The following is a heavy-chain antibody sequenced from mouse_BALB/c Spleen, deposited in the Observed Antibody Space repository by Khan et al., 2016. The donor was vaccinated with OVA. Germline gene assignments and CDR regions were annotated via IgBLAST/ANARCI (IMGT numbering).Heavy chain of an antibody. D-gene: IGHD2-14*01. CDR1: GFTFSTYA. CDR3: AREAYRYDEYYFDY. Sequence: EVQLVESGGDSVKPGGSLKLSCAVSGFTFSTYAMYWVRQTPGKRLEWVASISSGGSAYYQDSVKGRFTNSRENARNIVYRQMTSLRTEDMAMYYCAREAYRYDEYYFDYWGQGTTLTVSA. CDR2: ISSGGSA. J-gene: IGHJ2*01. V-gene: IGHV5-6-5*01.